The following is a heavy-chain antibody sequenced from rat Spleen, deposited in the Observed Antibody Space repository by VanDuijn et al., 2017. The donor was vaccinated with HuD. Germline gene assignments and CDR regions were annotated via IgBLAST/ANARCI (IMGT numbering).Heavy chain of an antibody. CDR3: ARGLGGYFDY. Sequence: EVQLVESGGGLVQPGRSMKLSCAASGFTFSNYHMAWVRQAPTKGLEWVASISSGGGDTYYRDSVKGRFTISRDIAKSILFLEMDSLRSEDTATYYCARGLGGYFDYWGQGVMVTVSS. D-gene: IGHD4-3*01. J-gene: IGHJ2*01. CDR1: GFTFSNYH. V-gene: IGHV5-25*01. CDR2: ISSGGGDT.